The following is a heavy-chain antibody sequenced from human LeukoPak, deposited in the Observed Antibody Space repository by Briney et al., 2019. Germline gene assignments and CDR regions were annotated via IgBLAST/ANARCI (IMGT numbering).Heavy chain of an antibody. CDR3: AKDPYYDILTGYSPPDY. J-gene: IGHJ4*02. CDR1: GFTFSSYA. Sequence: GGSLRLSCAASGFTFSSYAMSWVRQAPGKGLEWVSAISGSGGSTYYADSVKGRFTISRDNSKNTLYLQMNSLRAEDTAVYYCAKDPYYDILTGYSPPDYWGQGTLVTVSS. CDR2: ISGSGGST. D-gene: IGHD3-9*01. V-gene: IGHV3-23*01.